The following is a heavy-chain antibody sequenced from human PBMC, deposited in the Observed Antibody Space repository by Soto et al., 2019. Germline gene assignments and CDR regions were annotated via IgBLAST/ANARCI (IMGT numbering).Heavy chain of an antibody. D-gene: IGHD3-3*01. V-gene: IGHV2-26*01. J-gene: IGHJ5*02. CDR2: IFSNDEK. Sequence: QVTLKESGPVLVRPTETLTLTCTVSGFSLSNARMGVTWIRQSPGKALEWLAHIFSNDEKSYSTSLKTRLTISNGTSKSQVGRTMTNMDTVDTGTYYCARVRGDFCSGYYCLDPWGQGTLVTVSS. CDR1: GFSLSNARMG. CDR3: ARVRGDFCSGYYCLDP.